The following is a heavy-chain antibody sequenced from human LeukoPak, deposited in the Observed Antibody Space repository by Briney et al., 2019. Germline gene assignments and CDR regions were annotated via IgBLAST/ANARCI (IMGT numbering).Heavy chain of an antibody. CDR3: AGGGALLLWFGELFRKYNWFDP. Sequence: GASVKVSCKASGYTFTSYDINWVRQATGQGLEWMGWMNPNSGNTGYAQKFQGRVTMTRNTSISTAYMELSSLRSEDTAVYYCAGGGALLLWFGELFRKYNWFDPWGQGTLVTVSS. J-gene: IGHJ5*02. CDR2: MNPNSGNT. CDR1: GYTFTSYD. D-gene: IGHD3-10*01. V-gene: IGHV1-8*01.